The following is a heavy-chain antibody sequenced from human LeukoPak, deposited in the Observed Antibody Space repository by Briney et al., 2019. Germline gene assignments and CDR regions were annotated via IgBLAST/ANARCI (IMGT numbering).Heavy chain of an antibody. CDR2: IYTSGST. D-gene: IGHD5-18*01. J-gene: IGHJ4*02. Sequence: SETLSLTCTVSGGSISSYYWSWIRQPAGKGLEWIGRIYTSGSTNYNPSLKSRVTMSVDTSKNQFSLKLSSVTAADTAVYYCAREREERGYSYGSYFDCWGQGTLVTVSS. CDR3: AREREERGYSYGSYFDC. CDR1: GGSISSYY. V-gene: IGHV4-4*07.